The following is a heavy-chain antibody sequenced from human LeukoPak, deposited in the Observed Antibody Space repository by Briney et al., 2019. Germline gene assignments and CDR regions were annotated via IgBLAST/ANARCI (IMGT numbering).Heavy chain of an antibody. V-gene: IGHV1-18*01. CDR3: ACYLDFWSGYYPD. Sequence: ASVKVSCKASGGTFSSYAISWVRQAPGQGLEWMGWISAYNGNTNYAQKLQGRVTMTTDTSTSTAYMELRSLRSDDTAVYYCACYLDFWSGYYPDWGQGTLVTVSS. J-gene: IGHJ4*02. D-gene: IGHD3-3*01. CDR1: GGTFSSYA. CDR2: ISAYNGNT.